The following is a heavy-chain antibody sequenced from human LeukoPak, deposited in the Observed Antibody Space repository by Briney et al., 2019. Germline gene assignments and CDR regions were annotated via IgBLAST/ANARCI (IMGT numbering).Heavy chain of an antibody. CDR2: INGDGNSI. CDR3: ARETANCGGDCIDY. D-gene: IGHD2-21*02. V-gene: IGHV3-48*03. Sequence: GGSLRLSCAVSGFIFSTYEMNWVRQAPGKGLEWISYINGDGNSIYYADSVKGRFITSEDNAKSSLFLQMNSLRVEDTTVYYCARETANCGGDCIDYWGQGTLVTVSS. CDR1: GFIFSTYE. J-gene: IGHJ4*02.